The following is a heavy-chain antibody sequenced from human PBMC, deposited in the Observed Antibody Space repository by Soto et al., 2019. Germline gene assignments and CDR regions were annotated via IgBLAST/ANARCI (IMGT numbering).Heavy chain of an antibody. V-gene: IGHV3-9*01. CDR2: INWNSGSI. CDR3: VKDESINWYSGHFRH. J-gene: IGHJ1*01. Sequence: EVQLVESGGGLVQPGRSLRLSCAASGFTFDDYAMHWVRQVPGKGLEWVSGINWNSGSIGYGESVKGRFAISRHNAKNSLHLQMNSLSAEDTACYYCVKDESINWYSGHFRHWGQGTLVTVSS. D-gene: IGHD6-13*01. CDR1: GFTFDDYA.